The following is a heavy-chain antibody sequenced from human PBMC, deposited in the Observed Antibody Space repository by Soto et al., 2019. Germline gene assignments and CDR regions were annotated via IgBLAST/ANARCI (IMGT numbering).Heavy chain of an antibody. CDR1: GYTFTSYD. D-gene: IGHD3-3*01. CDR2: MNPNSGNT. Sequence: GASVKVSCKASGYTFTSYDINWVRQATGQGLEWMGWMNPNSGNTGYAQKFQGRVTMTTNTSISTAYMELSSLRSEDTAVYYCARDLLEWLFPLDYWGQGTLVTVSS. J-gene: IGHJ4*02. V-gene: IGHV1-8*01. CDR3: ARDLLEWLFPLDY.